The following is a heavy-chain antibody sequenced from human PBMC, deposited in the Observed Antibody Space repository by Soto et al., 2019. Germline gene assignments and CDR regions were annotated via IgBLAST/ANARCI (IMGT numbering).Heavy chain of an antibody. CDR2: ISYDGSNK. V-gene: IGHV3-30-3*01. D-gene: IGHD3-22*01. CDR3: ARSDNYHDTSGKHDAFDI. J-gene: IGHJ3*02. Sequence: GSLTVTCAACCFTVSSYAMHGVRQAPGKGLEWVAVISYDGSNKYYADSVKGRFTISRDNSKNTLYLQMNSLRAEDTAVYYCARSDNYHDTSGKHDAFDIWGQGTMVTVSS. CDR1: CFTVSSYA.